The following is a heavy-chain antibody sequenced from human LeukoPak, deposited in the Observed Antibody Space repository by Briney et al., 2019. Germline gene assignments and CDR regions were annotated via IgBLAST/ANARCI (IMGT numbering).Heavy chain of an antibody. Sequence: PSGTLSLTCGVSGXSISNTNWWSWVRQPPGQGLEWIGEISLTGLTHYNPSLESRVTVSLDKSKNPLSLNLTSVTAADTAVYYCSRENGAFSPFGYWGQGTLVTVLS. CDR1: GXSISNTNW. CDR2: ISLTGLT. CDR3: SRENGAFSPFGY. J-gene: IGHJ4*02. V-gene: IGHV4-4*02. D-gene: IGHD2-8*01.